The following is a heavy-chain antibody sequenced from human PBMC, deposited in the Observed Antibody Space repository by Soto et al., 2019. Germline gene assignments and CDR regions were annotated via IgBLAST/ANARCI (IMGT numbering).Heavy chain of an antibody. J-gene: IGHJ4*02. Sequence: GGSLRLSCAASGFTFSSYAMSWVRQAPGKGLEWVSAISGSGGSTYYADSVKGRFTISRDNSKNTLYLQMNSLRAEDTAVYYCAKKGVGSYYRISWFDYWGQGTLVTVSS. D-gene: IGHD1-26*01. CDR1: GFTFSSYA. V-gene: IGHV3-23*01. CDR3: AKKGVGSYYRISWFDY. CDR2: ISGSGGST.